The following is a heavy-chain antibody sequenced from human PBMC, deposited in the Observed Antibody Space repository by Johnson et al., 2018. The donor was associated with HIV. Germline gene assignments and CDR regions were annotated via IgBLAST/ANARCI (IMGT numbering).Heavy chain of an antibody. J-gene: IGHJ3*01. CDR3: ARGIIVSPDAFDF. CDR1: GFTFSSYG. Sequence: QVQLVESGGGVVQPGGSLRLSCAASGFTFSSYGMHWVRQAPGKGLEWVAFIRYDGSNKYYADSVKGRFTISRDNSKNTLYLQMNSLRAEDTAVYYWARGIIVSPDAFDFWGLGTRVTVSS. CDR2: IRYDGSNK. V-gene: IGHV3-30*02. D-gene: IGHD5/OR15-5a*01.